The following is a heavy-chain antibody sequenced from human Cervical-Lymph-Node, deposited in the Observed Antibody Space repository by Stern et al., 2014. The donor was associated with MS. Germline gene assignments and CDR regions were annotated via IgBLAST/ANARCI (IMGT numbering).Heavy chain of an antibody. J-gene: IGHJ3*02. V-gene: IGHV4-30-2*01. D-gene: IGHD4-17*01. Sequence: QLQLQESGSGLVKPSQTLSLTCAVSGGSISSGGYSWSWIRQPPGKGLEWIGYIYHSRSTYYNPTLQSRVTISVYRSQHQFSLKLSSVTAADTAVYYCARSSTVTPNAFDIWGQGTMVTVSS. CDR3: ARSSTVTPNAFDI. CDR2: IYHSRST. CDR1: GGSISSGGYS.